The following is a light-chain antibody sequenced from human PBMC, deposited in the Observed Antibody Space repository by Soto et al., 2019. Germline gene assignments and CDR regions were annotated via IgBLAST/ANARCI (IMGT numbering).Light chain of an antibody. J-gene: IGKJ1*01. CDR3: QQYNIYPWT. CDR1: QDISRW. CDR2: EAS. Sequence: DVQMTQSPSTLSASVGDRVTITCRASQDISRWLAWYHQKPGKAPKPLIYEASNLEGGVPSRFSGSGSGTAFTLTISSLQPDDFATYYCQQYNIYPWTFGQGTKVEVK. V-gene: IGKV1-5*03.